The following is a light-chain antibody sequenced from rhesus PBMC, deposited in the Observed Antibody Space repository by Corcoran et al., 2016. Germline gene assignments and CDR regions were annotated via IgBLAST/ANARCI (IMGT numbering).Light chain of an antibody. V-gene: IGKV1-21*01. J-gene: IGKJ1*01. CDR2: KAS. Sequence: DIQMTQSPSSLSASVGARVTITCRAIHAISPWLAWYPQKPGKAPNLLIHKASSLRAGVPSRFSGIGSGTDFTLTITNLQPEDFATYFCQQWHTSPWTFGQGTKVEI. CDR3: QQWHTSPWT. CDR1: HAISPW.